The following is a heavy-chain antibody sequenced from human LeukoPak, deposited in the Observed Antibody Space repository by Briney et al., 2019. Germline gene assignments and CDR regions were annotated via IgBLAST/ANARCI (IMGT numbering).Heavy chain of an antibody. Sequence: SQTLSLTCTLSGGSISSGDYYWRWIREPRGKGLEWIVYIYYSGSTYYTPSVNSRSTVSVVTSKNQFSLKLSSVTAAGTAVYYCARGGSSGYPFDYWGQGTLVTVST. V-gene: IGHV4-30-4*08. D-gene: IGHD3-22*01. J-gene: IGHJ4*02. CDR1: GGSISSGDYY. CDR2: IYYSGST. CDR3: ARGGSSGYPFDY.